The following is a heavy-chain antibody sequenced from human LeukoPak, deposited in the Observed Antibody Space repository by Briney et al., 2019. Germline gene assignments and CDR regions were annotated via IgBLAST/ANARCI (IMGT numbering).Heavy chain of an antibody. Sequence: GESLKISCKGSGYSFTSYWIGWVRQMPGKGLEWMGIIYPGDSNTIYSPSFQGPVTISADKSISTAYLQWSSLKASDTAMYYCARPGWELESGFDYWGQGTLVTVSS. D-gene: IGHD1-26*01. V-gene: IGHV5-51*01. CDR3: ARPGWELESGFDY. CDR1: GYSFTSYW. J-gene: IGHJ4*02. CDR2: IYPGDSNT.